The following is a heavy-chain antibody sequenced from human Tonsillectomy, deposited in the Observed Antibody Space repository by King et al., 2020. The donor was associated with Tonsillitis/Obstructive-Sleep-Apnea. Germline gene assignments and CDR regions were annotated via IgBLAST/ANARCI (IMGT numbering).Heavy chain of an antibody. V-gene: IGHV1-24*01. J-gene: IGHJ6*02. CDR1: GYTLTELS. CDR2: FDPEDGET. D-gene: IGHD2-2*01. CDR3: ATCSGRSSTSSEYYYYGMDV. Sequence: VQLVQSGAEVKKPGASVKVSCKVSGYTLTELSMHWVRQAPGKGLEWMGGFDPEDGETIYAQKFQGRVTMTEDTSTDTAYMELSSLRSDDTAVYYCATCSGRSSTSSEYYYYGMDVWGQGTTVTVSS.